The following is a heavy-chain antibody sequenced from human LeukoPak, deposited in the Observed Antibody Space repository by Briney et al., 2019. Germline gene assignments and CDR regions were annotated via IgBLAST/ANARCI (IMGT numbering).Heavy chain of an antibody. CDR2: ISAYNGNT. D-gene: IGHD3-9*01. J-gene: IGHJ5*02. Sequence: ASVKVSCKASGYTFTSYGISWVRQAPGQGLEWMGWISAYNGNTNYAQKLQGRVTMTTDTSTSTAYMEVRSLRSDDTAVYYCARDPRYFDWLLIGGWFDPWGQGTLVTVSS. CDR3: ARDPRYFDWLLIGGWFDP. V-gene: IGHV1-18*01. CDR1: GYTFTSYG.